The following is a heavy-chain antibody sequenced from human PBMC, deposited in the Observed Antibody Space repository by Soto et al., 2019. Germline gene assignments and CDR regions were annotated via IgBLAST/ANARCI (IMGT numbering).Heavy chain of an antibody. V-gene: IGHV4-59*12. CDR1: GGSISSYY. D-gene: IGHD3-16*01. CDR2: IYYSGST. Sequence: SETLSLTCTVSGGSISSYYWSWIRQPPGKGLEWIGYIYYSGSTNYNPSLKSRVTISVDTSKNQFSLKLSSVTAADTAVYYCARDVIGHDNYETIGYYFDHWGPGTLVTSPQ. J-gene: IGHJ4*02. CDR3: ARDVIGHDNYETIGYYFDH.